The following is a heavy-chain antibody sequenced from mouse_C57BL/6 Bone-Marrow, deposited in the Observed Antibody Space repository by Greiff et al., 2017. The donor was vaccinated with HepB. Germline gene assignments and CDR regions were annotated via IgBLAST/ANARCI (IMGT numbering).Heavy chain of an antibody. CDR2: IYPRSGNT. CDR1: GYTFTSYG. D-gene: IGHD2-3*01. CDR3: AVIYDGYYGFAY. V-gene: IGHV1-81*01. Sequence: VQLQQSGAELARPGASVKLSCKASGYTFTSYGISWVKQRTGQGLEWIGEIYPRSGNTYYNEKFKGKATLTADKSSSTAYMDLRSLTSEDSAVYFCAVIYDGYYGFAYWGQGTLVTVSA. J-gene: IGHJ3*01.